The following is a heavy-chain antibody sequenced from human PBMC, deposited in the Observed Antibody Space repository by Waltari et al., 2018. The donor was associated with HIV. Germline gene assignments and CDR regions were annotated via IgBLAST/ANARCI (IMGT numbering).Heavy chain of an antibody. CDR1: GYTFTGYD. CDR3: ARGPPNDLWPPQTRHMDV. D-gene: IGHD3-3*01. CDR2: MNPESGNT. V-gene: IGHV1-8*01. J-gene: IGHJ6*02. Sequence: QVQLVQSGTEVKKPGASVKVSCKASGYTFTGYDMNWVRQATGQGLEWMGWMNPESGNTAYAHKFQGRGTMTRTTSIRTAYMELTSLRSEDTAVYYCARGPPNDLWPPQTRHMDVWGQGTTVTVSS.